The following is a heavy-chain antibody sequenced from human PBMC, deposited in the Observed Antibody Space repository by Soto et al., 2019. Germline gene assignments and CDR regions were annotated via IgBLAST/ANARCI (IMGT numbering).Heavy chain of an antibody. V-gene: IGHV3-21*01. CDR2: ISSSSSYI. CDR3: ARGDNGDYGVAS. CDR1: GFTFSDYD. Sequence: EVQLVESGGGLVKPGGSLKLSCTASGFTFSDYDMNWVRQAPGKGLEWVSSISSSSSYIYYADSVKGRFTISRDNANKSLYLQMNSLRADDTAVYYCARGDNGDYGVASWGQGTLVTVSS. J-gene: IGHJ5*02. D-gene: IGHD4-17*01.